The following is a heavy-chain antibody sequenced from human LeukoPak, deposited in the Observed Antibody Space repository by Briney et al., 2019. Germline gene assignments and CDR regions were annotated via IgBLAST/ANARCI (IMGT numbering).Heavy chain of an antibody. CDR3: ARDRIQLWLLYDLWY. D-gene: IGHD5-18*01. V-gene: IGHV1-46*01. J-gene: IGHJ4*02. Sequence: ASVKVSCKAFGYTFTSNYMHWVRQAPGQGPEWMGVISPSGGSTTYAQKFQGRVTLTRDMSTSTDYLELSSLRSEDTAVYYCARDRIQLWLLYDLWYWGQGTLVTVSS. CDR2: ISPSGGST. CDR1: GYTFTSNY.